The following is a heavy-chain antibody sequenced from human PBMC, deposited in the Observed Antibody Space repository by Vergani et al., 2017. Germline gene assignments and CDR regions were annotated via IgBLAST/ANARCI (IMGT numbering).Heavy chain of an antibody. D-gene: IGHD3-22*01. J-gene: IGHJ6*02. Sequence: QVQLVQSGAEVKKPGSSVKVSCKASGATFRSNTISWVRQVPGQGLEWMGRIIPVLGKTKYAQDFQGRVTMTRDTSISTAYMELSRLRSDDTAVYYCARDLPRGVVVITTGTGGMDVWGQGTTVTVSS. CDR3: ARDLPRGVVVITTGTGGMDV. CDR1: GATFRSNT. V-gene: IGHV1-69*08. CDR2: IIPVLGKT.